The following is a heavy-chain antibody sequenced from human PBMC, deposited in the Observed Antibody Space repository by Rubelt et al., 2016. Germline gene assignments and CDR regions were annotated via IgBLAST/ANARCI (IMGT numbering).Heavy chain of an antibody. CDR1: GYPFATYA. J-gene: IGHJ3*02. V-gene: IGHV1-3*01. D-gene: IGHD6-19*01. CDR3: ARDRTWLVPGLDAFDI. Sequence: VQLVQSGAEVKRPGASVKVSCKASGYPFATYAMHWVRQAPGQRLDWLVWIDAGNGHTNYAQKLQGRVTMTTDTSTSTAYMELRSLRSDDTAVYYCARDRTWLVPGLDAFDIWGQGTMVTVSS. CDR2: IDAGNGHT.